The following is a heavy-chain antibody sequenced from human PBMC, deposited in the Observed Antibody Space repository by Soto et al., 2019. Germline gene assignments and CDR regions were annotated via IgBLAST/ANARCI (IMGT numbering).Heavy chain of an antibody. Sequence: QVQLVQSGAEVKKPGSSVKVSCKASGGTFSSYAISWVRQAPGQGLEWMGGIIPIFGTANYAQKFQGIVTITADESTSTAYMELSSLRSEDTAVYYCASVRSLPAAISGGWFDPWGQGTLVTVSS. CDR1: GGTFSSYA. CDR2: IIPIFGTA. D-gene: IGHD2-2*01. CDR3: ASVRSLPAAISGGWFDP. V-gene: IGHV1-69*01. J-gene: IGHJ5*02.